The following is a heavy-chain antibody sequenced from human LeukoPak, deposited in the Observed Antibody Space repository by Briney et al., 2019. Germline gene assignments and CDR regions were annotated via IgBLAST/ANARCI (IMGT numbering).Heavy chain of an antibody. D-gene: IGHD3-10*01. J-gene: IGHJ4*02. Sequence: TGGSLRLSCAASGFTFSSYAMHWVRQAPGKGLEWVAVISYDGSNKYYADSVKGRSTISRDNSKNTLYLQMNSLRAEDTAVYYCAREGFEDGSGSYFDYWGQGTLVTVSS. CDR3: AREGFEDGSGSYFDY. V-gene: IGHV3-30*01. CDR2: ISYDGSNK. CDR1: GFTFSSYA.